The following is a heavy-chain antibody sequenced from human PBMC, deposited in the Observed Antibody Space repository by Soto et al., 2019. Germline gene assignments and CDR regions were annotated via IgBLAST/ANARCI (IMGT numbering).Heavy chain of an antibody. J-gene: IGHJ3*01. V-gene: IGHV3-30*03. D-gene: IGHD3-22*01. CDR1: GVSFNSYD. Sequence: PGGSLRLSCAASGVSFNSYDMHWVRQAPGKGPEWVAIISYDGSNTYYSDSVRGRFTVSRDNSKDTLYLQMHSLRSEDTAIYYCARVYYESRGPTKYRAFDFWGQGTMVTVSS. CDR2: ISYDGSNT. CDR3: ARVYYESRGPTKYRAFDF.